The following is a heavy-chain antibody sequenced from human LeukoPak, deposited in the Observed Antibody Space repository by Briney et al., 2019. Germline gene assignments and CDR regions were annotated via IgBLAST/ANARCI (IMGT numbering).Heavy chain of an antibody. V-gene: IGHV3-49*03. CDR3: TRSRLLWSPWVDY. CDR1: GFTFGDYA. J-gene: IGHJ4*02. CDR2: IRSKAYGGTT. Sequence: GGSLRLSCTASGFTFGDYAMSWFRQAPGKGLEWVGFIRSKAYGGTTEYAASVKGRFTISRDDSKSIAYLQMNSLKTEDTAVYYCTRSRLLWSPWVDYWGQGTLVTVSS. D-gene: IGHD3-10*01.